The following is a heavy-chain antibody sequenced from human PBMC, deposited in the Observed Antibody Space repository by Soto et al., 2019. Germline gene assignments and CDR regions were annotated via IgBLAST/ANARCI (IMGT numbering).Heavy chain of an antibody. CDR2: IFHSGST. D-gene: IGHD5-12*01. V-gene: IGHV4-59*01. Sequence: SQTLSLTCTVSCGGSFNSYHWRRLRQHPGKGLEWLGYIFHSGSTNYNPSLKSRVAISIDTSRNQFSLKLSSVTAADTVVYYCARVGWLQFRAFDIWGQGTMVTVSS. CDR3: ARVGWLQFRAFDI. CDR1: GGSFNSYH. J-gene: IGHJ3*02.